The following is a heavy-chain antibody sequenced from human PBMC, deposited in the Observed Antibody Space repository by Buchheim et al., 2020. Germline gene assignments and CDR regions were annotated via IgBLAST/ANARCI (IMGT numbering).Heavy chain of an antibody. CDR3: TTGSNFDISTGSEDY. CDR2: INNKIYGGTA. V-gene: IGHV3-15*01. Sequence: EVQLVESGGGLVKPGGSLRLSCAASGFSFTNAWMTWVRQTPGKGLEWVGRINNKIYGGTADYGAPVKGRFTISRDDSKTTLYLQMNSLKTEDTAVYYCTTGSNFDISTGSEDYWGQGTL. D-gene: IGHD3-9*01. CDR1: GFSFTNAW. J-gene: IGHJ4*02.